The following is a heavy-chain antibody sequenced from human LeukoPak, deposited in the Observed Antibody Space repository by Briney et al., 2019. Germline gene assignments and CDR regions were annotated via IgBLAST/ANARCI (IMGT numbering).Heavy chain of an antibody. CDR1: GFTFSNSA. CDR3: AKGIYSSGWSYFDY. D-gene: IGHD6-19*01. Sequence: GGSLRLSCAASGFTFSNSAMSWVRQAPGKGLEWVSTLSGSGITTYYADSVKGRFTISRDNSKNTLYLQMNSLRDEDTAVYYCAKGIYSSGWSYFDYWGHGTLVTVSS. CDR2: LSGSGITT. J-gene: IGHJ4*01. V-gene: IGHV3-23*01.